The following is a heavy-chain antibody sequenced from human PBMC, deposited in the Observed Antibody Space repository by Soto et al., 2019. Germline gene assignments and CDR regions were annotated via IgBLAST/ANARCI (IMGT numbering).Heavy chain of an antibody. CDR1: GYTFTNYD. CDR3: AKDKAVSPYNFDY. V-gene: IGHV1-8*01. CDR2: MNPKSGNT. J-gene: IGHJ4*02. D-gene: IGHD6-19*01. Sequence: VASVKVSCKASGYTFTNYDINWVRQATGQGLEWMGWMNPKSGNTGYAQQFQGRVIMTRSTSMSTAYMELSSLRSEDTALYYCAKDKAVSPYNFDYWGQGTLVTVSS.